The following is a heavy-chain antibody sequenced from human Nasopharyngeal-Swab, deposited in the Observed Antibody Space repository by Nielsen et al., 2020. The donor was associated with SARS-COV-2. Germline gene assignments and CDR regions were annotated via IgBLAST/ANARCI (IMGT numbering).Heavy chain of an antibody. CDR3: ARDGLDYDFWSAYFMDV. D-gene: IGHD3-3*01. CDR1: GLTFSTYN. CDR2: ISSSSTYI. Sequence: GGSLRLSCAASGLTFSTYNMNWVRQAPGKGLEWVSSISSSSTYIYYADSVKGRFTISRDSAQSSLFLQMNSLRAEDTAVYYCARDGLDYDFWSAYFMDVWGRGTTVTVSS. V-gene: IGHV3-21*01. J-gene: IGHJ6*02.